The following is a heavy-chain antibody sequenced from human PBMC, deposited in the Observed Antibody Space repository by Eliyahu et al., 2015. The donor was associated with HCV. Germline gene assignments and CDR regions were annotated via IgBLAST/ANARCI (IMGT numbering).Heavy chain of an antibody. CDR3: ARVVVPTYYDFWSGYLNNWFDP. D-gene: IGHD3-3*01. Sequence: QVQLQESGPGLVKPSETLSLTCTVXGGSISSYYWSWTRXPPGKGLEWIGYIYYSGSTNYNPSLKSRVTISVDTSKNQFSLKLSSVTAADTAVYYCARVVVPTYYDFWSGYLNNWFDPWGQGTLVTVSS. J-gene: IGHJ5*02. V-gene: IGHV4-59*01. CDR1: GGSISSYY. CDR2: IYYSGST.